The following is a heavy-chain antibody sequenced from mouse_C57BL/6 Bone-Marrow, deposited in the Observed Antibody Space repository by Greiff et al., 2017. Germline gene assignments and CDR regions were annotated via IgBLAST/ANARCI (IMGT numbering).Heavy chain of an antibody. V-gene: IGHV7-3*01. CDR3: ARTTVVAPDAMDY. D-gene: IGHD1-1*01. Sequence: EVKLVESGGGLVQPGGSLSLSCAASGFTFTDYYMSWVRQPPGKALEWLGFIRNKANGYTTEYSASVKGRFTISRDNSQSILYLQMNALRAEDSATYYCARTTVVAPDAMDYWGQGTSVTVSS. CDR1: GFTFTDYY. J-gene: IGHJ4*01. CDR2: IRNKANGYTT.